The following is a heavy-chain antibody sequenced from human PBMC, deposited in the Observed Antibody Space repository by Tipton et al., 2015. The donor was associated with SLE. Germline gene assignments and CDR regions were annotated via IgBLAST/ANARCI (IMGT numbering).Heavy chain of an antibody. CDR3: ARGGGIRFLEWDYYYMDV. V-gene: IGHV4-59*01. Sequence: TLSLTCTVSGGSISSYYWSWIRQPPGKGLEWIGYIYYSGSTNYNPSLKSRVTISVDTSKNQFSLKLSSVTAADTAVYYCARGGGIRFLEWDYYYMDVWGNGTTVTVSS. CDR1: GGSISSYY. J-gene: IGHJ6*03. CDR2: IYYSGST. D-gene: IGHD3-3*01.